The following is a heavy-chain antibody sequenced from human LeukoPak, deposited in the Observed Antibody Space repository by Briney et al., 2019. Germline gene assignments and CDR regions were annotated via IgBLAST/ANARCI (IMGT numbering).Heavy chain of an antibody. J-gene: IGHJ6*02. CDR2: ISGSGGST. V-gene: IGHV3-23*01. CDR3: AKDGGGGGWYVAYYYYYGMDV. Sequence: PGGSLRLSCAASGFTFSSYAMSWVRQAPGKGLEWVSAISGSGGSTYYADSVKGRFTISRDNSKNTLYLQMNSLRAEDTAVYYCAKDGGGGGWYVAYYYYYGMDVWGQGTTVTVSS. CDR1: GFTFSSYA. D-gene: IGHD6-19*01.